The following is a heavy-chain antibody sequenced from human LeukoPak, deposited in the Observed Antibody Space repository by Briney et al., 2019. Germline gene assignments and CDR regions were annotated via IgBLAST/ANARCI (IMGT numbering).Heavy chain of an antibody. CDR1: GFSFDVYG. CDR2: INRSGDKT. V-gene: IGHV3-20*04. CDR3: AREGHIVAVGALDL. D-gene: IGHD2-15*01. J-gene: IGHJ4*02. Sequence: AGGSLRLSCAASGFSFDVYGMSRVRQVPGKGLEWVSGINRSGDKTGYADSVKGRFTISKDNTRKSLYLQMQSLRVEDTALYYCAREGHIVAVGALDLWGQGTLVIVSS.